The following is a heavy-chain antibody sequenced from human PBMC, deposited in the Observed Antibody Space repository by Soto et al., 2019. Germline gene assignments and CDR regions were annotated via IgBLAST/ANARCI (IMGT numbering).Heavy chain of an antibody. D-gene: IGHD6-19*01. V-gene: IGHV6-1*01. CDR2: TYYRSKWYN. J-gene: IGHJ1*01. Sequence: QVQLQQSGPGLVKPSQTLSLTCAISGDSVSSNSAAWNWIRQSPSRGLEWLGRTYYRSKWYNDYEVSVKSRITINPDTSKSQFSLQLNSVTPEDTAVDYCARASRAPKQWLVYFQHWGQGTLVTVSS. CDR3: ARASRAPKQWLVYFQH. CDR1: GDSVSSNSAA.